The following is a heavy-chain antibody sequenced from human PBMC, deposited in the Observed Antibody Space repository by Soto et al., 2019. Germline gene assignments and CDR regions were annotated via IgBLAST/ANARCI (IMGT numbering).Heavy chain of an antibody. Sequence: SETLSLTCTVSGGSISSYYWSWIRQPPGKGLEWIGYIYYSGSTNYNPSLKSRVTISVDTSKNQFSLKLSSVTAADTAVYYCAAGVRYGDYPNYFDYWGQGTLVTVSS. J-gene: IGHJ4*02. D-gene: IGHD4-17*01. CDR3: AAGVRYGDYPNYFDY. CDR2: IYYSGST. CDR1: GGSISSYY. V-gene: IGHV4-59*01.